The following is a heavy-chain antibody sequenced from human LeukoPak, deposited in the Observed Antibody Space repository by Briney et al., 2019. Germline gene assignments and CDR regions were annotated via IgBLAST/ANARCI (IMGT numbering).Heavy chain of an antibody. J-gene: IGHJ4*02. V-gene: IGHV4-59*01. CDR2: IYYSGST. D-gene: IGHD1-20*01. CDR3: ARDRTPSHSGYNCNDADY. Sequence: SETLSLTCTVSGGSISSYYWSWIRQPPGKGLEWIGYIYYSGSTNYNPSLKSRVTISVDTSKKQFSLKLSSVTAADTAVYYCARDRTPSHSGYNCNDADYWGQGTLVTVSS. CDR1: GGSISSYY.